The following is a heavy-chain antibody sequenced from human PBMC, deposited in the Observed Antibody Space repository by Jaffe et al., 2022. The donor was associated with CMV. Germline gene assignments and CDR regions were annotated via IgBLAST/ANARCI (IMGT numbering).Heavy chain of an antibody. CDR3: AHIFVGGGGYSYGYYFDY. V-gene: IGHV2-5*02. D-gene: IGHD5-18*01. J-gene: IGHJ4*02. CDR1: GFSLSTSGVG. CDR2: IYWDDDK. Sequence: QITLKESGPTLVKPTQTLTLTCTFSGFSLSTSGVGVGWIRQPPGKALEWLALIYWDDDKRYSPSLKSRLTITKDTSKNQVVLTMTNMDPVDTATYYCAHIFVGGGGYSYGYYFDYWGQGTLVTVSS.